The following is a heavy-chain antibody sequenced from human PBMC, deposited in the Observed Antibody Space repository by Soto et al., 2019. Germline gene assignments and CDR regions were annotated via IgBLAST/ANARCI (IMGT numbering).Heavy chain of an antibody. CDR1: GYTLTELS. CDR2: ISAYNGNT. CDR3: ARAKVQDAFDI. V-gene: IGHV1-18*01. Sequence: ASVKVSCKVSGYTLTELSIHWVRQAPGKGLEWMGWISAYNGNTNYAQKLQGRVTMTTDTSTSTAYMELRSLRSDDTAVYYCARAKVQDAFDIWGQGTMVTVSS. J-gene: IGHJ3*02.